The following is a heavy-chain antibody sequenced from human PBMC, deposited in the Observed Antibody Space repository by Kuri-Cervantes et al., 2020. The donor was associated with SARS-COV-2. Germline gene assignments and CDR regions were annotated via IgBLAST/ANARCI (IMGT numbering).Heavy chain of an antibody. D-gene: IGHD3-22*01. CDR1: GYTFTSYA. CDR2: INTNTGNP. J-gene: IGHJ2*01. Sequence: ASVKVSCKASGYTFTSYAMNWVRQAPGQGLEWMGWINTNTGNPTYAQGFTGRFVFSLDTSVSTAYLQISSLKAEDTAVYYCASRYYEGPGLARKNHWYFDLWGRGTLVTVSS. CDR3: ASRYYEGPGLARKNHWYFDL. V-gene: IGHV7-4-1*02.